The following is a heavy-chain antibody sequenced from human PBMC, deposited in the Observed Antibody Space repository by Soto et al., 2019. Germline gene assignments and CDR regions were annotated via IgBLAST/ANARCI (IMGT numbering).Heavy chain of an antibody. J-gene: IGHJ5*02. CDR3: AGAPDWFDP. CDR1: GFTVSTNY. CDR2: IYTDGST. V-gene: IGHV3-53*01. Sequence: EVQLVESGGGLIQPGGSLRLSCAASGFTVSTNYMSWIRQAPGKGLEWVSVIYTDGSTIYADSVKGRFTISRDNSKNTLYLQMNSLRAEDTAVYYCAGAPDWFDPWGQGTLITVSS.